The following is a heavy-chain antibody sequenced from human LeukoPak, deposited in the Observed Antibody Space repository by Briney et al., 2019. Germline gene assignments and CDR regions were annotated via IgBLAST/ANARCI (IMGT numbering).Heavy chain of an antibody. CDR3: ARSTVTIFVVLTATDY. J-gene: IGHJ4*02. CDR1: GYTFTSYD. CDR2: MNPNSGNT. Sequence: ASVKVSCKASGYTFTSYDINWVRQATGQGLEWMGWMNPNSGNTGYAQKFQGRVTMTRNTSISTAYMELSSLRSEDTAVYYCARSTVTIFVVLTATDYWGQGTLVTVSS. D-gene: IGHD3-3*01. V-gene: IGHV1-8*01.